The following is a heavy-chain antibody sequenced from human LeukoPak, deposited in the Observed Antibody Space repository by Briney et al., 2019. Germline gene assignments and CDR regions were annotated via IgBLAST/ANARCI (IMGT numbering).Heavy chain of an antibody. D-gene: IGHD2-21*01. CDR2: ISAYNGNT. J-gene: IGHJ4*02. Sequence: GASVKVSCKASGYTFTSYGISWVRQAPGQGLEWMGWISAYNGNTNYAQKLQGRVTMTTDTSTSTAYMDLSSLRSEDTAVYYCARVGCGGDCYYLDYWGQGTLVTVSS. CDR3: ARVGCGGDCYYLDY. CDR1: GYTFTSYG. V-gene: IGHV1-18*01.